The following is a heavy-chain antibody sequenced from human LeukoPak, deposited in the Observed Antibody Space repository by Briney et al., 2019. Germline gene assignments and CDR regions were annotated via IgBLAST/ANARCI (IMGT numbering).Heavy chain of an antibody. CDR3: ARDSGWGSDYFDY. D-gene: IGHD3-16*01. Sequence: GGSLRLSCAGSGFPFSSYPISWVRQPPGKGLEWVSAITASGDSTYSADSVKGRFTISRDNAKNSLYLQMNSLRAEDTAVYYCARDSGWGSDYFDYWGQGTLVTVSS. CDR2: ITASGDST. CDR1: GFPFSSYP. J-gene: IGHJ4*02. V-gene: IGHV3-23*01.